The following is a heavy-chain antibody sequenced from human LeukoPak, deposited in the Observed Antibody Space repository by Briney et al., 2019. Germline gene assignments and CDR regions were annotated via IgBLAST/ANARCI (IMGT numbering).Heavy chain of an antibody. Sequence: ASVKVSCKASGYTFTSYGISWVRQAPGQGLEWMGWISAYNGNTNYAQKLQGRVTMTTDTSTSTAYMELSGLRSEDTAVYYCARGERGYSYDKGVVSDYWGQGTLVTVSS. J-gene: IGHJ4*02. CDR3: ARGERGYSYDKGVVSDY. D-gene: IGHD5-18*01. V-gene: IGHV1-18*01. CDR1: GYTFTSYG. CDR2: ISAYNGNT.